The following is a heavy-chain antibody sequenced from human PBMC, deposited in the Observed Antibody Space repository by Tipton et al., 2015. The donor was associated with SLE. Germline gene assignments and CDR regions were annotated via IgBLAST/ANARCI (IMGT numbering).Heavy chain of an antibody. CDR2: IHYTGST. J-gene: IGHJ4*02. CDR1: GGSLSSHY. CDR3: AKELVVVTALDY. Sequence: TLSLTCTVSGGSLSSHYWSWIRQSPGKGLEWIGYIHYTGSTNYNPSLESRVTMSVDTSKKQFSLKLISVTAADTAVYYCAKELVVVTALDYWGQGILVTVSS. V-gene: IGHV4-59*11. D-gene: IGHD2-21*02.